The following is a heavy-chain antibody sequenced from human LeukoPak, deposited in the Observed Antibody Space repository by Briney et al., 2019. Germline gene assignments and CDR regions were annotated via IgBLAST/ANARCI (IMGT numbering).Heavy chain of an antibody. CDR2: IYYSGST. Sequence: SETLSLTCTVSGGSISSGSYYWGWIRQPPGKGLEWIGSIYYSGSTYYNPSLKSRVTISVDTSKNQFSLKLSSVTAADTAVYYCARDKSIAAAGTHDAFDIWGQGTMVTVSS. V-gene: IGHV4-39*07. D-gene: IGHD6-13*01. CDR1: GGSISSGSYY. J-gene: IGHJ3*02. CDR3: ARDKSIAAAGTHDAFDI.